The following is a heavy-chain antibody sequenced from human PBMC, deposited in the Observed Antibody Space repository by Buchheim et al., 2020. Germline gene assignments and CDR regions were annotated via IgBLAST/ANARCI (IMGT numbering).Heavy chain of an antibody. V-gene: IGHV3-48*03. Sequence: EVQLVESGGGLEQPGGSLRLSCAASGFTFGISEMNWVRQAPGKGLEWISYISDSGRTIYYADSVKGRFTISRDNAKNSLYLQMNSLRTEDTAVYYCARELRGAYWDWCQGTL. CDR1: GFTFGISE. CDR2: ISDSGRTI. D-gene: IGHD2-8*02. J-gene: IGHJ4*02. CDR3: ARELRGAYWD.